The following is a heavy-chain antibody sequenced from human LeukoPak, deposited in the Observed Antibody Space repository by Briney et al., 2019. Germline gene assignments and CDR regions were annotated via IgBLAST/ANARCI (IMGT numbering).Heavy chain of an antibody. CDR2: INHSGST. J-gene: IGHJ3*02. CDR3: ARESGSYWRNDAFDI. V-gene: IGHV4-34*01. Sequence: PSETLSLTCAVYGGSFSGYYWSWIRQPAGKGLEWIGEINHSGSTNYNPSLKSRVTISVDTSKNQFSLKLSSVTAADTAVYYCARESGSYWRNDAFDIWGQGTMVTVSS. D-gene: IGHD1-26*01. CDR1: GGSFSGYY.